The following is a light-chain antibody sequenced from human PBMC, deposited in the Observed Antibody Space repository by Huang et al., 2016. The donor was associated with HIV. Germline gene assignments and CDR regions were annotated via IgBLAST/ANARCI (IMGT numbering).Light chain of an antibody. V-gene: IGKV4-1*01. Sequence: DIVLTQSPKSLALSLGERAAMNCTSSQTVFHSSNTKNYLSWYQVRTGQTPKLLIYWASSRESGVPDRFSGSGSGTDFTLTINNLQAEDVAVYYCHQYYSTPQTFGQGTKV. J-gene: IGKJ1*01. CDR3: HQYYSTPQT. CDR2: WAS. CDR1: QTVFHSSNTKNY.